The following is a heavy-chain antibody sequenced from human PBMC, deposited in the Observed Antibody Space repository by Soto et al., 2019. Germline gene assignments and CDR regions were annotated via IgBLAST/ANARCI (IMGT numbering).Heavy chain of an antibody. Sequence: GGSLRLSCAASGFTFSSYGMHWVRQAPGKGLEWVAVISYDGSNKYYADSVKGRFTISRDNSKNTLYLQMNSLRDEDTAVYYRAKDDILTGFAFDYWRQGTLVTVSS. CDR1: GFTFSSYG. V-gene: IGHV3-30*18. D-gene: IGHD3-9*01. CDR2: ISYDGSNK. J-gene: IGHJ4*02. CDR3: AKDDILTGFAFDY.